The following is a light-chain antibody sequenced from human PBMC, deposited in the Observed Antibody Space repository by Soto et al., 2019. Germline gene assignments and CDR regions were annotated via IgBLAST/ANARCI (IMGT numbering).Light chain of an antibody. CDR2: EVS. Sequence: QSALTQPASVSGSPGQSITISCTGTXXDVGSHNLVSWYQQHPGQAPKLMIYEVSKRPLGVSTRFSASKSGNTASLTISGLQAEDEADYYCCSYGGSRAVFGGGTQLTVL. V-gene: IGLV2-23*02. CDR3: CSYGGSRAV. J-gene: IGLJ7*01. CDR1: XXDVGSHNL.